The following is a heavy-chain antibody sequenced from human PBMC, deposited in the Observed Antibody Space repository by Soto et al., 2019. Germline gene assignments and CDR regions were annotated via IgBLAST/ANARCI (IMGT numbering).Heavy chain of an antibody. CDR3: ARERTLSKLGFDP. V-gene: IGHV4-30-4*01. J-gene: IGHJ5*02. Sequence: PSETLSLTCTVSGGSISSGDYYWSWIRQPPGKGLEWIGYIYYSGSTYYNPSLKSRVTISVDTSKNQFSLKLSSVTAADTAVYYCARERTLSKLGFDPWGQGTLVTVSS. D-gene: IGHD1-1*01. CDR2: IYYSGST. CDR1: GGSISSGDYY.